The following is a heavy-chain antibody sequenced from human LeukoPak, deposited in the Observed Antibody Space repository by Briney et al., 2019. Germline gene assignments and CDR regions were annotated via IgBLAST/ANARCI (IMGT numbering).Heavy chain of an antibody. CDR1: GYTFTSHA. D-gene: IGHD2/OR15-2a*01. Sequence: ASVKLSCKASGYTFTSHALHWVRQAPGEGLEWMAWINGATGNTEYSQKFQARVIITRDTSASTAYTELSSLRSEDTAVYYCARSIIIVPNTSYYYYYMDVWGQGTTVTVSS. CDR2: INGATGNT. V-gene: IGHV1-3*01. J-gene: IGHJ6*02. CDR3: ARSIIIVPNTSYYYYYMDV.